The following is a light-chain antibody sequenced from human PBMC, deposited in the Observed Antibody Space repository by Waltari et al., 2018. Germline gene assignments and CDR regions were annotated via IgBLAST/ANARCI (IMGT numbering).Light chain of an antibody. CDR1: TSNIGAGHD. V-gene: IGLV1-40*01. CDR3: QSFDNMLSGGVV. CDR2: GNN. Sequence: QSVLTQPPSVSGTPGQRVTISCSGSTSNIGAGHDVHWYQHPPGTAPKLLIYGNNKRPSGVPDRFSGSKSGPSASLAITGLQADDEADYFCQSFDNMLSGGVVFGGGTKLAVL. J-gene: IGLJ2*01.